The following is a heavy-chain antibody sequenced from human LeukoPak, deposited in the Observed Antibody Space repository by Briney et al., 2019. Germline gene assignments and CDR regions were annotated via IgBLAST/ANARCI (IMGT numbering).Heavy chain of an antibody. CDR2: IYYSGST. CDR3: AGHHPRNTVDF. V-gene: IGHV4-59*08. Sequence: SETLSLTCTVSGGSISSYYWSWIRQPPGKGLEWIGYIYYSGSTNYNPSLKSRVTISVDTSKNQFSLKLSSVTAADTAVYYCAGHHPRNTVDFWGQGTLVTVFS. J-gene: IGHJ4*02. CDR1: GGSISSYY. D-gene: IGHD2/OR15-2a*01.